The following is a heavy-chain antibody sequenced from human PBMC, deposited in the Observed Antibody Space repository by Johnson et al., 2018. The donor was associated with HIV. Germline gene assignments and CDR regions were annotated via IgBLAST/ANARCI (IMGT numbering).Heavy chain of an antibody. D-gene: IGHD1-1*01. J-gene: IGHJ3*02. CDR2: ISCNSGSI. Sequence: QVQLVESGGGLVKPGGSLRLSCAASGFTFSDYYISWIRQAPGKGLEWVSGISCNSGSIGYADSVKGRFTISRDNAKNTLFLQMNSLRADDTAMYYCATSTASDALDIWGQGTMVTVSS. CDR1: GFTFSDYY. CDR3: ATSTASDALDI. V-gene: IGHV3-11*04.